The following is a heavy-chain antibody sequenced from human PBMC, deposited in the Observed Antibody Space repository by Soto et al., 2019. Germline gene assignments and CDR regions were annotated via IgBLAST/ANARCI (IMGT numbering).Heavy chain of an antibody. V-gene: IGHV4-59*01. CDR2: IYYSGST. J-gene: IGHJ3*02. CDR1: GGSISSYY. Sequence: SETLSLTCTVSGGSISSYYWSWIRQPPGKGLEWIGYIYYSGSTNYNPSLKSRVTISVDTSKNQFSLKLSSVTAADTAVYYCATDYSGGYYGPAAFDIWGQGTMVTVSS. D-gene: IGHD1-26*01. CDR3: ATDYSGGYYGPAAFDI.